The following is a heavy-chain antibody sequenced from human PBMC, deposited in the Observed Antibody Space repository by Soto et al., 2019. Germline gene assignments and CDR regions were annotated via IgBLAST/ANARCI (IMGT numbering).Heavy chain of an antibody. CDR3: TTEFLGYGSGSYRPLNY. CDR1: GFSFSYAW. CDR2: IKSKTDGGTT. V-gene: IGHV3-15*01. D-gene: IGHD3-10*01. Sequence: GGSLRLSCAASGFSFSYAWMSWVRQAPGKGLEWVGRIKSKTDGGTTDYAARVKGRFTFSRDDSKNTLYLQMNSLKTEDTAVYYCTTEFLGYGSGSYRPLNYWGQGTLVTVSS. J-gene: IGHJ4*02.